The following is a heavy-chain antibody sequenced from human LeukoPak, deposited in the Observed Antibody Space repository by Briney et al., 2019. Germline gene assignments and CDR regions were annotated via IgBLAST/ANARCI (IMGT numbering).Heavy chain of an antibody. Sequence: PGGSLRLSCAASGFTFSSYAMHWVRQAPGKGLEWVAVISYDGSNKYYADAVKGRFTISRDHSKNTLYLQMNSLRAEDTAVYYCAKDRNWTYYDILTGLIVDYWGQGTLVTVSS. CDR2: ISYDGSNK. J-gene: IGHJ4*02. CDR3: AKDRNWTYYDILTGLIVDY. D-gene: IGHD3-9*01. V-gene: IGHV3-30*04. CDR1: GFTFSSYA.